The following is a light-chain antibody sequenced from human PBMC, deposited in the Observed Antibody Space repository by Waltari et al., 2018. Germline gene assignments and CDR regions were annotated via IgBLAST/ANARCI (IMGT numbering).Light chain of an antibody. Sequence: DIVMTQSPLSLPVTPGEPASISCRPSQSLLHSNGYNYLDWYLQKPGQSPQPLIYLGSNRASGVPDRFSGSGSGTDFTLKISRVEAEDVGVYYCMQALQTPLYTFGQGTKLEIK. CDR1: QSLLHSNGYNY. V-gene: IGKV2-28*01. J-gene: IGKJ2*01. CDR2: LGS. CDR3: MQALQTPLYT.